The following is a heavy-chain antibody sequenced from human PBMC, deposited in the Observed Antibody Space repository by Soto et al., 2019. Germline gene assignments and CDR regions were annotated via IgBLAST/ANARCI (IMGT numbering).Heavy chain of an antibody. V-gene: IGHV1-46*01. CDR2: INPSGGST. CDR1: GYTFTSYY. J-gene: IGHJ4*02. D-gene: IGHD5-12*01. CDR3: ARDPKDGYKGFL. Sequence: QVQLVQSGAEVKKPGASVKVSYKASGYTFTSYYMHWVRQAPGQGLERMGIINPSGGSTSYAQKFLGRGTVARDTTTSTVYMELSSLISDDTDVYYCARDPKDGYKGFLWGQGTLVTVSS.